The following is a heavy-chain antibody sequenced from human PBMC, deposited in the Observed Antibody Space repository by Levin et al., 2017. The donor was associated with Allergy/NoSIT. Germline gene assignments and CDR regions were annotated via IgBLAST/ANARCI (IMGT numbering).Heavy chain of an antibody. CDR1: GYSFTNYW. D-gene: IGHD2-15*01. CDR3: VRPRDKFNKDLIDH. Sequence: GESLKISCKASGYSFTNYWIGWVRQMPGRGLEWVAIIYPGDSDTSYSLAFRGQVTISADASVSTLYLQWRSLKASDSAIYYCVRPRDKFNKDLIDHWGQGTLVTASS. CDR2: IYPGDSDT. V-gene: IGHV5-51*01. J-gene: IGHJ4*02.